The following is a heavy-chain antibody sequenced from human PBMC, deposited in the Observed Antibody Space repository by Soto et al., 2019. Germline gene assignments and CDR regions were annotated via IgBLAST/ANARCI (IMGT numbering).Heavy chain of an antibody. V-gene: IGHV1-46*01. CDR3: ARDVAAGDY. CDR2: FNPTSGST. CDR1: GYTFINYY. Sequence: QVQLEQSGAEVKKSGASVTLSCKASGYTFINYYIHWVRQAPGPGLEWMGIFNPTSGSTNYAQKFKGRVTLTMDTSTRTVYMELSSMRLDDTAVYYCARDVAAGDYWGQGTLVTVSS. J-gene: IGHJ4*02. D-gene: IGHD6-13*01.